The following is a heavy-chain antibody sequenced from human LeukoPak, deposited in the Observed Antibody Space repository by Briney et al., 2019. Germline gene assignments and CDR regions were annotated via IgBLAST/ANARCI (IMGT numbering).Heavy chain of an antibody. D-gene: IGHD1-14*01. V-gene: IGHV3-30*03. J-gene: IGHJ4*02. CDR1: GLTFRNYG. CDR3: ASHRGNHATGYFDY. Sequence: GGSLRLSCAASGLTFRNYGMHWVRQAPGKGLEWVAIISYDGSNKYYADSVRGLFTISKDNSQNTLYLQMNSLRAEDTAVYYCASHRGNHATGYFDYWGQGTLVTVSS. CDR2: ISYDGSNK.